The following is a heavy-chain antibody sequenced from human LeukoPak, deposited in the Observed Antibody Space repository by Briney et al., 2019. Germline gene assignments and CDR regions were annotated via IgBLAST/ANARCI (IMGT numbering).Heavy chain of an antibody. D-gene: IGHD1-26*01. J-gene: IGHJ3*02. CDR2: IYSGGST. V-gene: IGHV3-53*01. CDR1: GFTFSSYA. Sequence: GGSLRLSCAASGFTFSSYAMTWVRQAPGKGLEWVSVIYSGGSTYYADSVKGRFTISRDNSKNTLYLQMNSLRAEDTAVYYCARASTSGSQKRGAFDIWGQGTMVTVSS. CDR3: ARASTSGSQKRGAFDI.